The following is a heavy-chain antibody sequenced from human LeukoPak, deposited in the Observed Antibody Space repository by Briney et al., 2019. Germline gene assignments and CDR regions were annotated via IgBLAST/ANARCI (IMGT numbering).Heavy chain of an antibody. CDR3: ARDDSYGGNLYFYSGMDV. V-gene: IGHV3-33*01. CDR2: IWYSGTNN. Sequence: GGSLRLSCAASGFTFSDYGMRWLRQAPGKGLEWVTVIWYSGTNNYYADSVKGRFTVSRDNSKNTVFLQMNSLTVDDTAVYYCARDDSYGGNLYFYSGMDVWGQGTTVTVSS. CDR1: GFTFSDYG. D-gene: IGHD4-23*01. J-gene: IGHJ6*02.